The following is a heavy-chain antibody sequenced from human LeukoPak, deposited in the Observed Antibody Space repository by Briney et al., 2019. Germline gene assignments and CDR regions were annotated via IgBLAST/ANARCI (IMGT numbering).Heavy chain of an antibody. Sequence: SETLSLTCTVSGDSIAGSSYYWGWIRQPPGKGLEWIGSMYYSGSTYSNPSLKSRVTISADTSKNQFSLKLKSVTAADTAVYYCARQYYDSTGYYYFDYWGQGTLVTVSS. CDR2: MYYSGST. CDR1: GDSIAGSSYY. V-gene: IGHV4-39*01. J-gene: IGHJ4*02. CDR3: ARQYYDSTGYYYFDY. D-gene: IGHD3-22*01.